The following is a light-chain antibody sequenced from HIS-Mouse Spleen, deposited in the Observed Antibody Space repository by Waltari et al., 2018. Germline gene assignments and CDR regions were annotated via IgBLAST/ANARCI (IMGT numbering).Light chain of an antibody. CDR3: YSAADNNLGV. J-gene: IGLJ3*02. CDR2: RES. V-gene: IGLV3-27*01. Sequence: SYELTQPSSVSVSPGQTARITCSGDVLAKKYARWFQQKPGQAPVLVIYRESERPSGIPERFSGSSSGTTVTVTISGAQVEDEADYYCYSAADNNLGVFGGGTKLTVL. CDR1: VLAKKY.